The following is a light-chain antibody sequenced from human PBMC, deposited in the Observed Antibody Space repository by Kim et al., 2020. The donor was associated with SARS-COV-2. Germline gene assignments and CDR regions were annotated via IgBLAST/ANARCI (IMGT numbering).Light chain of an antibody. CDR3: QHYGASSFT. Sequence: VLTQSPGTLSLSPGERGTLSCRASQSVGSNYLAWYQKRPGLPPRLLIYAASTRATGILDRFSGSGSGTDFTLTISRLEPEDFAMYYFQHYGASSFTFGQWTKLDI. V-gene: IGKV3-20*01. CDR1: QSVGSNY. J-gene: IGKJ2*01. CDR2: AAS.